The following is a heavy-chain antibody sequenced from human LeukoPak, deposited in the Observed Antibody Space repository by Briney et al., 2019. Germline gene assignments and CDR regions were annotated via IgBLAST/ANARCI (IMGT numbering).Heavy chain of an antibody. D-gene: IGHD3-22*01. Sequence: GGSLRLSCAASGFTFRNYSVNWVRQAPGKGLEGVSYISSGGSTIHYADSVKGRFTISRDNAKNSLYLQMNRLRAEDTAVYYCARDRTYYDSSGYRNNFDYWGQGTLVTASS. CDR1: GFTFRNYS. J-gene: IGHJ4*02. CDR2: ISSGGSTI. V-gene: IGHV3-48*04. CDR3: ARDRTYYDSSGYRNNFDY.